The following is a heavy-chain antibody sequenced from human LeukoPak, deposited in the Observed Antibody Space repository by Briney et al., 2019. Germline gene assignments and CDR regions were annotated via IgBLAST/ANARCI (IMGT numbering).Heavy chain of an antibody. Sequence: GGPLRLSCVGSGFTFSSHAMTWVRQAPGKGLQWVSGISDRGDRTYYADSVKGRFTISRDNSKNTLYLQMNSLTAEDTALYYCVKGGWGATIHISGQGTMVTASS. V-gene: IGHV3-23*01. J-gene: IGHJ3*02. D-gene: IGHD1-26*01. CDR3: VKGGWGATIHI. CDR1: GFTFSSHA. CDR2: ISDRGDRT.